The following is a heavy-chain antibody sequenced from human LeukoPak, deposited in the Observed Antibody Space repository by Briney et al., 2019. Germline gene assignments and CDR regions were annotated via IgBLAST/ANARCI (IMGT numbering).Heavy chain of an antibody. CDR2: ISYDGSNK. CDR1: GFTFSSYG. CDR3: AKRPDLDSGSYLDY. D-gene: IGHD1-26*01. Sequence: GGSLRLSCAASGFTFSSYGMHWVRQAPGKGLEWVAVISYDGSNKYYADSVKGRFTISRDNSKNTLYLQMNSLRAEDTAVYYCAKRPDLDSGSYLDYWGQGTLVTVSS. J-gene: IGHJ4*02. V-gene: IGHV3-30*18.